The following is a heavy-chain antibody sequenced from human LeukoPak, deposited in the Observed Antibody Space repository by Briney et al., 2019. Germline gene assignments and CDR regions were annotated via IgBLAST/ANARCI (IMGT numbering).Heavy chain of an antibody. CDR2: ISSSSSYT. CDR3: AKVNKMAPPSY. D-gene: IGHD5-24*01. J-gene: IGHJ4*02. CDR1: GFTFSSYS. V-gene: IGHV3-21*04. Sequence: PGGSLRLSCAASGFTFSSYSMNWVRQAPGKGLEWVSSISSSSSYTYYADSVKGRFTISRDNSKNTLYLQMNSLRAEDTAVYYCAKVNKMAPPSYWGQGTLVTVSS.